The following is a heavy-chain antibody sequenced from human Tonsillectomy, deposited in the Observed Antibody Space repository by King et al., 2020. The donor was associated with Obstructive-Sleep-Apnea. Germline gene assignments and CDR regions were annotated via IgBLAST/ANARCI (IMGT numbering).Heavy chain of an antibody. CDR2: IHYSGNT. CDR3: AKTRSGYYPFDC. J-gene: IGHJ4*02. CDR1: GYSISSENW. D-gene: IGHD2/OR15-2a*01. V-gene: IGHV4-28*01. Sequence: QMQLQESGPGLVKPSDTLSLTCAVSGYSISSENWWGWIRQSPGKGLEWIGYIHYSGNTYYSPSLKSRVTMSVDTSKNQFSLRLTSVTAVDSAIYYCAKTRSGYYPFDCWGLGTLVTVSS.